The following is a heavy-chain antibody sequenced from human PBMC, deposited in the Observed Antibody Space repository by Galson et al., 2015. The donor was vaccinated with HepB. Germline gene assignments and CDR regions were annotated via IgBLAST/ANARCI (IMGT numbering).Heavy chain of an antibody. CDR3: ARVAGTIYFYGMAV. D-gene: IGHD6-19*01. J-gene: IGHJ6*02. CDR1: GDSVSSNSAA. Sequence: CAISGDSVSSNSAAWNWIRQSPSRGLQWLGRTYYRAKWYSDYAESVRSRITINPDTSKNHFSLHLNSVTPEDTGVYYCARVAGTIYFYGMAVWGQGTTAIVSS. V-gene: IGHV6-1*01. CDR2: TYYRAKWYS.